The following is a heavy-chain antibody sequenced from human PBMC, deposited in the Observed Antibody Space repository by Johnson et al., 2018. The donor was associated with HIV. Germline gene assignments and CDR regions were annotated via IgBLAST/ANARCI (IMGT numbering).Heavy chain of an antibody. D-gene: IGHD1-26*01. CDR3: AKDLFTEREDDGSDI. Sequence: QVQLVESGGGLVQPGGSLRLSCVASGFTVRSNYMSWVRQAPGKGLEWVASISNDGTKKYHAESVWGRFTISKDNSENTLFLQMNSLRAEDTAGYYCAKDLFTEREDDGSDIWGQGTMVTVSS. CDR2: ISNDGTKK. V-gene: IGHV3-30*18. J-gene: IGHJ3*02. CDR1: GFTVRSNY.